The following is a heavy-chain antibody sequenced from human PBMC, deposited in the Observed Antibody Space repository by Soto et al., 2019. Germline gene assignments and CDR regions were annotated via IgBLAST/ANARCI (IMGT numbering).Heavy chain of an antibody. Sequence: PGESLKISCKGSGYSFTSYWTSWVRQMPGKGLEWMGRIDPSDSYTNYSPSFQGHVTISADKSISTAYLQWSSLKASDTAMYYCARRRIAARPIYYYYGMDAWGQGTTVTVSS. CDR2: IDPSDSYT. J-gene: IGHJ6*02. D-gene: IGHD6-6*01. CDR3: ARRRIAARPIYYYYGMDA. V-gene: IGHV5-10-1*01. CDR1: GYSFTSYW.